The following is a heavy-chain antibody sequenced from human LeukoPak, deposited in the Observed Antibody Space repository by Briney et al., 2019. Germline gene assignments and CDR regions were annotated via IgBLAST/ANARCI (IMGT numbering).Heavy chain of an antibody. D-gene: IGHD3-22*01. CDR1: GYTFTGYY. J-gene: IGHJ5*02. Sequence: ASVKVSCKASGYTFTGYYMHWVRQAPGQGLEWMGRINPNSGGTNYAQKFQGRATMTRDTSISTAYTELSRLRSDDTAVYYCARGSSGYWDNWFDPWGQGTLVTVSS. CDR2: INPNSGGT. V-gene: IGHV1-2*06. CDR3: ARGSSGYWDNWFDP.